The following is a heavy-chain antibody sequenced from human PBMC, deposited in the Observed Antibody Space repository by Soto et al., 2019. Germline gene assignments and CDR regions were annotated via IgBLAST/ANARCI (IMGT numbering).Heavy chain of an antibody. Sequence: SETLSLTCSVSGGSINSGDSYWNWIRQNPGKGLEWIGFIYYTGNTYCNPSLRSRCSMSLDTSENQFSLKLSSVTAADTTVYYCAREVEQQLAYSWFDPWGQGTLVTVSS. CDR3: AREVEQQLAYSWFDP. D-gene: IGHD6-13*01. J-gene: IGHJ5*02. CDR2: IYYTGNT. CDR1: GGSINSGDSY. V-gene: IGHV4-31*03.